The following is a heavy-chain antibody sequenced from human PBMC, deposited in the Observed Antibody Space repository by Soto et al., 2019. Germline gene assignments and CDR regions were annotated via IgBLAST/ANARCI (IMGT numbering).Heavy chain of an antibody. Sequence: QVQLVESGGGVVQPGRALRLSCAASGFSFNTSGMHWVRQAPGKGLEWVAVIAFDGSQEFYGDSVRGRFTISRDNSKNTLFLQMKSLTTGDKAVYYCATKVRVTKYLYYGMDVWGQGTTVNVSS. V-gene: IGHV3-30*03. D-gene: IGHD2-2*01. CDR1: GFSFNTSG. CDR3: ATKVRVTKYLYYGMDV. CDR2: IAFDGSQE. J-gene: IGHJ6*02.